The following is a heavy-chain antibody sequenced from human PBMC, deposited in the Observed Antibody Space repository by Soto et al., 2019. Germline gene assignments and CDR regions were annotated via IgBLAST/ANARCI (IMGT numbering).Heavy chain of an antibody. CDR3: GIEYYYGSGNYNRLDV. D-gene: IGHD3-10*01. Sequence: QVQLVQSGAEVKKSGASVKVSCKASGYTFTRYGIVWVRQAPGQGLEWLGVVNPSSGTTTYAQKCHGRVDMTRDTSTSTVYMELSGLRSDDTAVYYCGIEYYYGSGNYNRLDVW. CDR2: VNPSSGTT. CDR1: GYTFTRYG. V-gene: IGHV1-46*03. J-gene: IGHJ6*01.